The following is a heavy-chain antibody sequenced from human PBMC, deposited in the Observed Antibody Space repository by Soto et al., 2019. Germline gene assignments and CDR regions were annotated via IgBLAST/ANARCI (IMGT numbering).Heavy chain of an antibody. CDR1: GFTFSSYA. V-gene: IGHV3-23*01. Sequence: GGSLRLSCAASGFTFSSYAMSWVRQAPGKGLEWVSAISGSGGSTYYADSVKGRFTISRDNSKNTLYLQMNSLRAEDTAVYYCAKDLLLSFGDHSALDYWGQGTLVTVSS. CDR2: ISGSGGST. CDR3: AKDLLLSFGDHSALDY. D-gene: IGHD3-10*01. J-gene: IGHJ4*02.